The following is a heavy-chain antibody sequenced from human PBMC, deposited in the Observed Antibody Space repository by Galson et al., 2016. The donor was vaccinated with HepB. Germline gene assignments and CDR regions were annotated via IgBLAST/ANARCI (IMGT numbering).Heavy chain of an antibody. V-gene: IGHV4-39*01. CDR1: GGSISSSSYY. D-gene: IGHD1-14*01. Sequence: SETLSLTCTVFGGSISSSSYYWGWIRQPPGKGLEYIGSIYYSGSTYYDPSLKSRVTISVDTSKNQFSLRLTSVTAADTAVYYCARNPGSTNHPYYLDYWGQGTLVTVSS. CDR3: ARNPGSTNHPYYLDY. J-gene: IGHJ4*02. CDR2: IYYSGST.